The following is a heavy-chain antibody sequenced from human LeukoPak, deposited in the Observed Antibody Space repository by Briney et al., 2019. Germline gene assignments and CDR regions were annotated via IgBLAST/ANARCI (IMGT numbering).Heavy chain of an antibody. D-gene: IGHD3-10*01. V-gene: IGHV4-30-2*01. Sequence: PSQTLSLTCAVSGGSISSGGYSWSWIRQPPGTGLEWIGYIYHSGSTYYNPSLKSRVTISVDRSKNQFSLKLSSVTAVDTAVYYCARKENVYYYFDYWGQGTLVTVSS. CDR2: IYHSGST. J-gene: IGHJ4*02. CDR3: ARKENVYYYFDY. CDR1: GGSISSGGYS.